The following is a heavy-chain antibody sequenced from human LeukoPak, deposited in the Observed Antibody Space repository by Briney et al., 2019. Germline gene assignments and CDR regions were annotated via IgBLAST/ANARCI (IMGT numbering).Heavy chain of an antibody. V-gene: IGHV4-38-2*01. Sequence: PSETLSLTCAVSGYSISSGYYWGWIRPPPGKGLEWIGSIYHSGSTYYNPSLKSRVTISVDTSKNQFSLKLSSVTAADTAVYYCARVIAGWRYCSGGSCYSFWFDHWGQGTLVTVSS. CDR3: ARVIAGWRYCSGGSCYSFWFDH. CDR1: GYSISSGYY. CDR2: IYHSGST. D-gene: IGHD2-15*01. J-gene: IGHJ5*02.